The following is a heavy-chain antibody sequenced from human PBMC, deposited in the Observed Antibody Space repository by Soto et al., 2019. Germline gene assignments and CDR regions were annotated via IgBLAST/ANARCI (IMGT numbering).Heavy chain of an antibody. CDR1: GFPFGTAD. Sequence: LRLSCAASGFPFGTADMSWVRQAPGEGLEWVSTIDGSGGITYYADSVKGRFTISRDNSRNTVYLQMNSLRGDDTALYYCVKNSGWFNTWGQGALVTVSS. CDR3: VKNSGWFNT. V-gene: IGHV3-23*01. CDR2: IDGSGGIT. D-gene: IGHD3-10*01. J-gene: IGHJ5*02.